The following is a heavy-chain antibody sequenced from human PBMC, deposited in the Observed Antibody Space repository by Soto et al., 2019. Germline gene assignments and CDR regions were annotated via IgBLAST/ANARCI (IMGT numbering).Heavy chain of an antibody. Sequence: GGSLRLSCAASGFTFSSYGMHWVRQAPGKGLEWVAVIWYDGSNKYYADSVKGRFTISRDNSKNTLYLQMNSLRAEDTAVYYCARDRGVTTGDAFDIWGQGTMVTVSS. CDR2: IWYDGSNK. CDR1: GFTFSSYG. D-gene: IGHD1-1*01. J-gene: IGHJ3*02. V-gene: IGHV3-33*01. CDR3: ARDRGVTTGDAFDI.